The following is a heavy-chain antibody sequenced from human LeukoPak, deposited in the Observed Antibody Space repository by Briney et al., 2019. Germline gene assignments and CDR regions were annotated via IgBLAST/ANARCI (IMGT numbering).Heavy chain of an antibody. J-gene: IGHJ5*02. CDR1: GGTFSSYA. Sequence: SVKVSCKASGGTFSSYAISWVRQAPGQGLEWMGGIIPIFGTANYAQKFQGRVTITTDESTSTAYMELSSLRSEDTAVYYSARAGAAAGTGWFDPWGQGTLVTVSS. CDR3: ARAGAAAGTGWFDP. D-gene: IGHD6-13*01. CDR2: IIPIFGTA. V-gene: IGHV1-69*05.